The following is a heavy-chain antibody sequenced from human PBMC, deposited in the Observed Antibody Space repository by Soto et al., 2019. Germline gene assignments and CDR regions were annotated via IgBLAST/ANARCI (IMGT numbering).Heavy chain of an antibody. J-gene: IGHJ6*03. CDR1: GYTFTSYD. D-gene: IGHD4-4*01. CDR3: ARGYSNYYYYYMDV. V-gene: IGHV1-8*01. CDR2: MNPNSGNT. Sequence: ASVKVSCKASGYTFTSYDINWVRLATGQGLEWMGWMNPNSGNTGYAQKFQGRVTMTRNTSISTAYMELSSLRSEDTAVYYCARGYSNYYYYYMDVWGKGTTVTVSS.